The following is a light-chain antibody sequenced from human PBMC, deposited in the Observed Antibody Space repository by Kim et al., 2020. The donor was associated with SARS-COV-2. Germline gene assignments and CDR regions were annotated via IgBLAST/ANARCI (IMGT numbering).Light chain of an antibody. CDR1: KVGDKY. CDR2: QDT. V-gene: IGLV3-1*01. Sequence: SPGQTASITCSGEKVGDKYACWYQQKPGHTPVLVIYQDTKRRSGIPERVSGSNSGNTATLTISGTQALDEADYYCQAWDSSTAVAFGGGTQLTVL. CDR3: QAWDSSTAVA. J-gene: IGLJ2*01.